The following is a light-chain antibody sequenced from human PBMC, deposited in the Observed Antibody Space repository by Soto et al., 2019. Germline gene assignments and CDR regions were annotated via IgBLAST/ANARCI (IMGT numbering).Light chain of an antibody. Sequence: EIVMTQSPATLSVSAGERAPLSCRASQSVSSRLAWYQQKPGQAPMLLIYGASTRATGIPARFSGSGSGTEFPPTISSLQSEDSAVYYCQQYGSSGTFGQGTKVDIK. CDR2: GAS. V-gene: IGKV3-15*01. J-gene: IGKJ1*01. CDR3: QQYGSSGT. CDR1: QSVSSR.